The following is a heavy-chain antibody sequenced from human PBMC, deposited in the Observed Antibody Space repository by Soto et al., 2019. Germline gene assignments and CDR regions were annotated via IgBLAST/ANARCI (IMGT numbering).Heavy chain of an antibody. CDR1: GGSFSGYY. CDR3: ARTWFWSGYYYHYGMEV. Sequence: SETLSLTCAVYGGSFSGYYWSWIRQPPGKGLEWIGEFNHSGSTNYNPSLKSRVTISVDTSKNQFALKLSCVTAADTAVYYCARTWFWSGYYYHYGMEVWGQGTTVTVSS. D-gene: IGHD3-3*01. V-gene: IGHV4-34*01. J-gene: IGHJ6*02. CDR2: FNHSGST.